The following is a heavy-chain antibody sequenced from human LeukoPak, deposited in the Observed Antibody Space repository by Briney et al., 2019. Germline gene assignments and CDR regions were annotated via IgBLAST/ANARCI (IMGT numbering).Heavy chain of an antibody. CDR2: ISYDGSNK. CDR3: ARDRDIVVVVAATYFDY. CDR1: GFTFSSYA. D-gene: IGHD2-15*01. J-gene: IGHJ4*02. V-gene: IGHV3-30*04. Sequence: PGGSLRLSCAASGFTFSSYAMHWVRQAPGKGLEWVAVISYDGSNKYYADSVKGRFTISRDNSKNTLYLQMNSLRAEDTAVYYCARDRDIVVVVAATYFDYWGQGTLVTVSS.